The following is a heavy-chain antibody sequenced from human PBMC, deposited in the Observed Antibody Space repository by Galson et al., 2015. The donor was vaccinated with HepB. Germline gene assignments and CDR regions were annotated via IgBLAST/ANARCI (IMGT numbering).Heavy chain of an antibody. J-gene: IGHJ4*02. CDR2: ISRSSGFM. V-gene: IGHV3-21*01. D-gene: IGHD3-10*01. CDR1: GFTFENYG. CDR3: ARENFGESAFDY. Sequence: LRLSCAASGFTFENYGMLWVRQAPGQGLEWVSAISRSSGFMYYADSLKGRFTISRDNAESTLYLQMHSLRAEDTAVYYCARENFGESAFDYWGQGTLVTVSS.